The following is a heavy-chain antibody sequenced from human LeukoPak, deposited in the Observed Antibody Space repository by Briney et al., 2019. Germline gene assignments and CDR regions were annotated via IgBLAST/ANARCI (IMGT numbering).Heavy chain of an antibody. CDR1: GFTVSRNY. J-gene: IGHJ6*02. CDR2: IYSGGST. Sequence: AGSLRLSCAASGFTVSRNYMSWVRQAPGKGLEWVSVIYSGGSTYYADSVKGRFTISRDNSKNTLYPQMNSLRAEDTAVYYCASFSNAGPYYYYYGMDVWGQGTTVTVSS. CDR3: ASFSNAGPYYYYYGMDV. D-gene: IGHD2/OR15-2a*01. V-gene: IGHV3-66*01.